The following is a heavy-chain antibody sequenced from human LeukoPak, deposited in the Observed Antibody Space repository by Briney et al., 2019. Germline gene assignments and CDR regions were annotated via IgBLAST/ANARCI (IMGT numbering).Heavy chain of an antibody. CDR3: ARVGFGNTPHPIDY. Sequence: SETLSLTCNVSGGSFSDFSWSWIRQPPGKGLGWLAYIQNTGTTNSNPSLRSRVTISVDTSKNQFSLELSSVTAADTAVYYCARVGFGNTPHPIDYWGQGTLVTVSS. CDR1: GGSFSDFS. D-gene: IGHD4-23*01. CDR2: IQNTGTT. V-gene: IGHV4-59*01. J-gene: IGHJ4*02.